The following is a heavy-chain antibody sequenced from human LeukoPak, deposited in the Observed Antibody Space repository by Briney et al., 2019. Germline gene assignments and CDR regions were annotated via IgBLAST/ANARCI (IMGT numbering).Heavy chain of an antibody. V-gene: IGHV3-74*03. CDR3: AREAYGSGHRYSDF. J-gene: IGHJ4*02. CDR2: INDGASYT. Sequence: GGSLRLSCAASGFTFSGYWMHWVRQAPGKGLVWVSRINDGASYTTYADSVEGRFTISRDNAKNTLYLQMNSLRTEDTAMYFCAREAYGSGHRYSDFRGQGTLVTVSS. CDR1: GFTFSGYW. D-gene: IGHD6-19*01.